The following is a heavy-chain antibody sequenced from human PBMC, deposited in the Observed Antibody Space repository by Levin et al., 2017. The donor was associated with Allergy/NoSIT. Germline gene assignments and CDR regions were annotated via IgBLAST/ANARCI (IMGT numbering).Heavy chain of an antibody. V-gene: IGHV3-15*01. Sequence: PGGSLRLSCAASGFTFSNAWMSWVRQAPGKGLEWVGRIKSKTAGGTADYAAPVKGRFTISRDNSKNTLYLQMNSLRAEDTAVYYCARATITYAFDYWGQGTLVTVSS. CDR3: ARATITYAFDY. CDR1: GFTFSNAW. CDR2: IKSKTAGGTA. J-gene: IGHJ4*02. D-gene: IGHD5-12*01.